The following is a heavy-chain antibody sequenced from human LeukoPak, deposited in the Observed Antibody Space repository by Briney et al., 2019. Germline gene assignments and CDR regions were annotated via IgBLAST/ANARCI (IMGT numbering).Heavy chain of an antibody. CDR3: ATYCGGDCAPGGY. CDR2: INPKSGDT. D-gene: IGHD2-21*01. J-gene: IGHJ4*02. V-gene: IGHV1-2*02. Sequence: GASVKVSCKAFGYTLTDHYVHWVRQAPGQGLEWMGWINPKSGDTKYVQKLQGRLTMTGDTSLRTAYMELTGLRSDDTAVFYCATYCGGDCAPGGYWGQGTLVTVSS. CDR1: GYTLTDHY.